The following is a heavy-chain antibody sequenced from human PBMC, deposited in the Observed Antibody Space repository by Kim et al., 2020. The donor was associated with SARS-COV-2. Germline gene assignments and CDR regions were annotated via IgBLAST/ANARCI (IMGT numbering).Heavy chain of an antibody. V-gene: IGHV3-9*01. CDR3: AKEFSSGFWRGRYCYYP. CDR1: GFTFGDYA. CDR2: ISWNSGSK. D-gene: IGHD2-21*02. Sequence: GGSLRLSCAASGFTFGDYAMHWVRQTPGKGLEWVSGISWNSGSKGYADSVRGRFTISRDNARNSLYLQMNGLRAEDTALYYGAKEFSSGFWRGRYCYYP. J-gene: IGHJ5*02.